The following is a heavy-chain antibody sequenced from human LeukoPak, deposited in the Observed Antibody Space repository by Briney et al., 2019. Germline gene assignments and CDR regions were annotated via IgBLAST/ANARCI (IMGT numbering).Heavy chain of an antibody. J-gene: IGHJ3*02. CDR2: IIPIFGTA. V-gene: IGHV1-69*13. CDR3: ARDVTIGAFDI. D-gene: IGHD3-3*01. CDR1: GGTFSSYA. Sequence: ASVKVSCKASGGTFSSYAISRVRQAPGQGLEWMGGIIPIFGTANYAQKFQGRVTITADESTSTAYMELSSLRSEDTAVYYCARDVTIGAFDIWGQGTMVTVSS.